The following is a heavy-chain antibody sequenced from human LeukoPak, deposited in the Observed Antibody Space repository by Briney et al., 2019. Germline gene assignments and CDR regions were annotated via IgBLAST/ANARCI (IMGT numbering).Heavy chain of an antibody. D-gene: IGHD3-22*01. CDR2: IIPIFGTA. J-gene: IGHJ3*02. CDR3: ARARYYFDSSDSRPGAFDI. CDR1: GGTFSSYA. V-gene: IGHV1-69*13. Sequence: SVKVSCKASGGTFSSYAISWVRQAPGQGLEWMGGIIPIFGTANYAQKFQGRVTITADESTSTAYMELSSLRSEDTAVYYCARARYYFDSSDSRPGAFDIWGQGTMVTVSS.